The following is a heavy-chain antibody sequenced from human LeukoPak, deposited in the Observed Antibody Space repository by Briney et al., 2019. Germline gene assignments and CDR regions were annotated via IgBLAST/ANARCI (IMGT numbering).Heavy chain of an antibody. CDR3: GRWSPDPNDS. Sequence: ASVEVSCKASGYTFINHGISWVRQAPGQGLEWMGWISAYNGRTEYAQKFQDRVTMTTDTSTTTGYMELRSLRSDDTAVYFCGRWSPDPNDSWGQGTLVTVSS. D-gene: IGHD3-3*01. CDR2: ISAYNGRT. CDR1: GYTFINHG. J-gene: IGHJ4*02. V-gene: IGHV1-18*01.